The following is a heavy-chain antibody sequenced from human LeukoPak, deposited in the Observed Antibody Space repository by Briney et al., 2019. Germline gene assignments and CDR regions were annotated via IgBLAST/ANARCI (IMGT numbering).Heavy chain of an antibody. V-gene: IGHV4-34*01. CDR1: GGSFSSYY. CDR2: INHSGST. D-gene: IGHD6-19*01. J-gene: IGHJ4*02. CDR3: ARMSSGYDY. Sequence: SETLSLTCAVYGGSFSSYYWSWIRQPPGKGLEWIGEINHSGSTNYNPSLKSRVTISVDTSKNQFSLKLSSVTAADTAVYYCARMSSGYDYWGQGTLVTVSS.